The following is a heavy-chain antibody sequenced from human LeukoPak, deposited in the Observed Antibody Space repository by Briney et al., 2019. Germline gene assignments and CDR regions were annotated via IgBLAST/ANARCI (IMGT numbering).Heavy chain of an antibody. D-gene: IGHD3-10*01. J-gene: IGHJ5*02. CDR1: GVAVSSNS. Sequence: GGSLRLSCAASGVAVSSNSFSWVRQAPGKGLEWVSVVDFGGNTNYADSVKGRFTISRDNSKNTLYLQMNNLRVEDTAVYYCARDPGVKNWEFYPWGQGALVTVSS. V-gene: IGHV3-53*01. CDR3: ARDPGVKNWEFYP. CDR2: VDFGGNT.